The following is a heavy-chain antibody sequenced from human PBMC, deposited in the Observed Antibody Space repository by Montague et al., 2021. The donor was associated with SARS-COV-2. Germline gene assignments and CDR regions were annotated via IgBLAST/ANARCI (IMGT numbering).Heavy chain of an antibody. CDR1: GGSISSFY. D-gene: IGHD2-15*01. CDR2: ISDSGGT. CDR3: ASHYSATLPAGY. J-gene: IGHJ4*02. V-gene: IGHV4-59*08. Sequence: SETLSLTCTVSGGSISSFYWSWFRQPPGKGLERIGYISDSGGTNYNPSLTSRVTMSVDTSKNQFSLKVNSVTAADTAVYYCASHYSATLPAGYWGQGTLVTVSS.